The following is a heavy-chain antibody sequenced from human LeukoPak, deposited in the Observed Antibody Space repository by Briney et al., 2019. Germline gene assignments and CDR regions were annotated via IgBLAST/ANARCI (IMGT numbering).Heavy chain of an antibody. CDR3: AKGAASRGYTYVAN. J-gene: IGHJ4*02. D-gene: IGHD5-18*01. CDR2: ISGSGGST. CDR1: AFTFRSYA. V-gene: IGHV3-23*01. Sequence: GGSLRLSCAASAFTFRSYAMIWVRQAPGKGLEWVSGISGSGGSTYYSDSAKGRFTISRDNSNSTLYLQMNSLRAEHTAVYYCAKGAASRGYTYVANWGQGTLVTVSS.